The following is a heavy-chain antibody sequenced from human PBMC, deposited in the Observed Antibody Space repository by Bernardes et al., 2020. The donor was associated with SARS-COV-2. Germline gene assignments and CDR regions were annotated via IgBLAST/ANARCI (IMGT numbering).Heavy chain of an antibody. Sequence: ASVKVSCKASGYTFTSYGINWVRQAPGQGLEWMGWISAYNGNTKYAQKVQGRVTMTTDTSTSTAYMELRNLRSDDTAIYYCARVGYAFGELGRSGSYWGQGTLVTVSS. J-gene: IGHJ4*02. CDR3: ARVGYAFGELGRSGSY. CDR2: ISAYNGNT. V-gene: IGHV1-18*01. D-gene: IGHD3-10*01. CDR1: GYTFTSYG.